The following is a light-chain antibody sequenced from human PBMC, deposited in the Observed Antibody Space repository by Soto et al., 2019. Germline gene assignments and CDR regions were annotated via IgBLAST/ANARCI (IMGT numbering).Light chain of an antibody. J-gene: IGLJ3*02. CDR3: CSYAGSSTPNWV. CDR2: EGS. CDR1: SSDVGRYNI. Sequence: QSALTQPASVSGSPGQSITISCTGSSSDVGRYNIVSWYQQHPGKAPKLMIYEGSQRPSGVSDRFSGSKSGNTASLTISGLQAEDEADYYCCSYAGSSTPNWVFGGGTKLTVL. V-gene: IGLV2-23*01.